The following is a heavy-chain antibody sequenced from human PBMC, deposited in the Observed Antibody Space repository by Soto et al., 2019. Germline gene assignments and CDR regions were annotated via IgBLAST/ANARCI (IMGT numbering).Heavy chain of an antibody. CDR2: ISYDGSNK. CDR1: GFTFSSYA. J-gene: IGHJ4*02. CDR3: SRSNSNDLHYHFEA. V-gene: IGHV3-30-3*01. D-gene: IGHD4-4*01. Sequence: YLRLSCAASGFTFSSYAMHWVRQAPGKGLEWVAVISYDGSNKYYADSVKGRFTISRDNSKNSLHLQMNSLRAEDTAVYYWSRSNSNDLHYHFEAWGQGTPVTGAS.